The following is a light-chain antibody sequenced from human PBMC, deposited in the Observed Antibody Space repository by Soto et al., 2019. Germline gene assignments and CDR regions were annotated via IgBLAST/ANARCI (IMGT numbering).Light chain of an antibody. J-gene: IGLJ2*01. CDR3: SSYTSSSTVV. CDR1: SSDVGGYNY. CDR2: DVS. Sequence: QSALTQPASVSGSPGQSITISCTGTSSDVGGYNYVSWYQQRPGKAPELIVYDVSNRPSGVSNRFSGSKSGNTASLTISGLHAEDEADYYCSSYTSSSTVVFGGGTKLTVL. V-gene: IGLV2-14*01.